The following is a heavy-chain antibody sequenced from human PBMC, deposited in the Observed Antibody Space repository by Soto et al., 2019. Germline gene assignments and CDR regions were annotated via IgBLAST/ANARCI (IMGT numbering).Heavy chain of an antibody. J-gene: IGHJ6*02. CDR1: GFTFSSYA. CDR3: AKMTASAAAGTYGMDV. Sequence: GSLRLSCAASGFTFSSYAMSWVRQAPGKGLEWVSGISGNAYSTYYADSVKGRFIISRDNSKDTLYLQINSLRVDDTAVYYCAKMTASAAAGTYGMDVWGQGTTVTVS. CDR2: ISGNAYST. V-gene: IGHV3-23*01. D-gene: IGHD6-13*01.